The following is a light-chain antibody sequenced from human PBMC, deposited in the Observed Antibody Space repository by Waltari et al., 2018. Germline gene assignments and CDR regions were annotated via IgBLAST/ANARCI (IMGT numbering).Light chain of an antibody. V-gene: IGLV1-51*01. CDR1: ISNIGNYY. Sequence: QSVLTQPPSVSAAPGQKVTISCSGSISNIGNYYVSWSHQLPGAAPKLLIYDNNNRTSGFPDRFSASRSGTSATVNITGLQIGDEADYYCATWDNTLSEVVFGGGTKLTVL. J-gene: IGLJ2*01. CDR3: ATWDNTLSEVV. CDR2: DNN.